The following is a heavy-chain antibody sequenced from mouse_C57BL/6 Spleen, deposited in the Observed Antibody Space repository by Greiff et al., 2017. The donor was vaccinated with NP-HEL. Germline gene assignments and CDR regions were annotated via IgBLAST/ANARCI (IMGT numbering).Heavy chain of an antibody. CDR1: GYSITSGYY. CDR3: ARGAGLDY. V-gene: IGHV3-6*01. CDR2: ISYDGSN. J-gene: IGHJ2*01. D-gene: IGHD3-3*01. Sequence: ESGPGLVKPSQSLSLTCSVTGYSITSGYYWNWIRQFPGNKLEWMGYISYDGSNNYNPSLKNRISITRDTSKNQFFLKLNSVTTEDTATYYCARGAGLDYWGQGTTLTVSS.